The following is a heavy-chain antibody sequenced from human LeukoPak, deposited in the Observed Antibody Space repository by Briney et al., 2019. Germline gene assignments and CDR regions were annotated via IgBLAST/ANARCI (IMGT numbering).Heavy chain of an antibody. D-gene: IGHD1-1*01. Sequence: SETLSLTCTVSGGSISSGGYYWSWIRQHPGKGLEWIGYIYYSGSTYYSPSLKSRVTISVDTSKNQFSLKLSSVTAADTAVYYCARDGRLERPFGMDVWGQGTTVTVSS. CDR3: ARDGRLERPFGMDV. CDR1: GGSISSGGYY. CDR2: IYYSGST. V-gene: IGHV4-31*03. J-gene: IGHJ6*02.